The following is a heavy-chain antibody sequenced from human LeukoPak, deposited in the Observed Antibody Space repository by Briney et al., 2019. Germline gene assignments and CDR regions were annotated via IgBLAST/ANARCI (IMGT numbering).Heavy chain of an antibody. CDR3: ARAHYSGSYSYYNRAFDY. J-gene: IGHJ4*02. CDR1: GGSIYSYY. D-gene: IGHD3-10*01. Sequence: SETLSLTCTVSGGSIYSYYWGWIRQPPGKGLEWIGYIYYRGTINYSPSLKSRDALSMDTSNNQFSLNLSSVTAADTAVYYCARAHYSGSYSYYNRAFDYWGQGILVTVSS. CDR2: IYYRGTI. V-gene: IGHV4-59*01.